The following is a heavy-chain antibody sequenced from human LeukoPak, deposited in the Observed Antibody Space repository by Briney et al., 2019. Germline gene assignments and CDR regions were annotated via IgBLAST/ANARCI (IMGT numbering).Heavy chain of an antibody. CDR2: ISSSGSSI. CDR1: GFTFSSFE. CDR3: ARACGASCYAVDYYNYGMDV. Sequence: QPGGSLRLSCAVSGFTFSSFEMNWVRQAPGKGLEWVSYISSSGSSIYYADSVKGRFTISRDNAKNSLYLQMNSLGAGDMAVYYCARACGASCYAVDYYNYGMDVWGQGTTVTVSS. J-gene: IGHJ6*02. D-gene: IGHD2-15*01. V-gene: IGHV3-48*03.